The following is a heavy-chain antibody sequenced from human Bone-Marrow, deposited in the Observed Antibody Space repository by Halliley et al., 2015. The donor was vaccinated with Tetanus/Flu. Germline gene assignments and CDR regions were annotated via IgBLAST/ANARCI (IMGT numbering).Heavy chain of an antibody. Sequence: LRLSCAVSGGSISSGGYYWSWIRQPPGKGLEWIGYIYYSGTTYHNPSLKSRLTISVDTSKNQFSLRLSSVTAADTATYFCARARSDGSGRYYAPLFDYWGQGTLVTVSS. J-gene: IGHJ4*02. CDR2: IYYSGTT. CDR3: ARARSDGSGRYYAPLFDY. CDR1: GGSISSGGYY. D-gene: IGHD3-10*01. V-gene: IGHV4-30-4*01.